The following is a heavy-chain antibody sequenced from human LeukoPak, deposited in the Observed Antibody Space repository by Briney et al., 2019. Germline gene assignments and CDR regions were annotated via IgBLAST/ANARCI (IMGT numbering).Heavy chain of an antibody. V-gene: IGHV3-30*18. Sequence: SGGSLRLSCAASGFTFSDHGMDWVRQAPGKGLEWVAVISYDGSNKDYADSVKGRFTISRDNSKNTLHLQMNSLRAEDTAVYYCAKGGYYDSSGYYAGRGDAFDIWGQGTMVTVSS. J-gene: IGHJ3*02. D-gene: IGHD3-22*01. CDR1: GFTFSDHG. CDR2: ISYDGSNK. CDR3: AKGGYYDSSGYYAGRGDAFDI.